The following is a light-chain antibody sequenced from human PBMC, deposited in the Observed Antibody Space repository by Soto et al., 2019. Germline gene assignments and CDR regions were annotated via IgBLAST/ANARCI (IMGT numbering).Light chain of an antibody. Sequence: EIVMTQSPATLSVSPGERATLSCRASQSVSSNLAWYQQKPGQAPRLLIYGASTRATGIPARFSGTGSGTDFTLTVSSLQSDDFAAYYCQQYDNWSQAFGQGTKVDIK. CDR3: QQYDNWSQA. CDR2: GAS. CDR1: QSVSSN. J-gene: IGKJ1*01. V-gene: IGKV3-15*01.